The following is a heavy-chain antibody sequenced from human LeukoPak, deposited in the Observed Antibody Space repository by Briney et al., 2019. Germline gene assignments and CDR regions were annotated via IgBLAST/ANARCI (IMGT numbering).Heavy chain of an antibody. CDR1: GFTFSNYG. Sequence: GGSLRLSCAASGFTFSNYGMHWVRQAPGKGLEWVAVISYDGSNKYYADSVKGRFTISGDNSKNTLYLQMNSLRAEDTAVYYCAKDKYSGSYGPLDYWGQGTLVTVSS. CDR3: AKDKYSGSYGPLDY. CDR2: ISYDGSNK. D-gene: IGHD1-26*01. V-gene: IGHV3-30*18. J-gene: IGHJ4*02.